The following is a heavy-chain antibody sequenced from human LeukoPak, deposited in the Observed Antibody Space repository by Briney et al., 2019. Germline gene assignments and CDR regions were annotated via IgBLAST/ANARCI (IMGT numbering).Heavy chain of an antibody. Sequence: PSDTLSLTCTVSGGSISSYYWSWIRQPPGKGLEWIGYIYYSGSTNYNPSLKSRVTISVDTSKNQFSLKLSSVTAADTAVYYCARGIPGYSSGWYVGWFDPWGQGTLVTVSS. J-gene: IGHJ5*02. V-gene: IGHV4-59*01. CDR1: GGSISSYY. D-gene: IGHD6-19*01. CDR3: ARGIPGYSSGWYVGWFDP. CDR2: IYYSGST.